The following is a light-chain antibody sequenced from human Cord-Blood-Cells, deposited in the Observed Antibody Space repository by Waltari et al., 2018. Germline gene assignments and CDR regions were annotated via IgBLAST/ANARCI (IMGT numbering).Light chain of an antibody. CDR1: QDISNY. J-gene: IGKJ4*01. CDR2: EAS. V-gene: IGKV1-33*01. Sequence: DIQMTQSPSSLSASVGDRVTITCQASQDISNYLNWYQQKPGKAPKLLIYEASNLETGVPSRFSESGSGTDFTFTISSLQPKDIATYYCQQYDNLPLTFGGGTKVEIK. CDR3: QQYDNLPLT.